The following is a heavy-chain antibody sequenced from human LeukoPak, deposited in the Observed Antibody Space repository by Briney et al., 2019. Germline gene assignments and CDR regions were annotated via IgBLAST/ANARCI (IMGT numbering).Heavy chain of an antibody. CDR2: IYYSGST. Sequence: SETLSLTCTVSGYSISSGYYWGWIRQPPGKGLEWIGYIYYSGSTNYNPSLKSRVTISVDTSKNQFSLKLSSVTAADTAVYYCARVRGWAFDIWGQGTMVTVSS. CDR1: GYSISSGYY. CDR3: ARVRGWAFDI. V-gene: IGHV4-61*01. J-gene: IGHJ3*02.